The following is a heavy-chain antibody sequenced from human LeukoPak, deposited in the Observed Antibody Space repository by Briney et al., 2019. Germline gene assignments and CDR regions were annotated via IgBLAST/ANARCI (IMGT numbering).Heavy chain of an antibody. V-gene: IGHV4-4*02. J-gene: IGHJ6*03. CDR1: GGSISSSNW. D-gene: IGHD3-22*01. Sequence: PSETLSLTCAVSGGSISSSNWWSWVRPPPGKGLEWIGEIYHSGRTNYNPSVKRRVTISVDNSKNHFSLKLNSVTAADTAVYYCARSSEGRYYYDSSGYSYYYYYMDVWGKGTTVTISS. CDR2: IYHSGRT. CDR3: ARSSEGRYYYDSSGYSYYYYYMDV.